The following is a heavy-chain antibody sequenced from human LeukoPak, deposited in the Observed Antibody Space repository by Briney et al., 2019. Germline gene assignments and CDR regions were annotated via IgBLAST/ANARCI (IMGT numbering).Heavy chain of an antibody. V-gene: IGHV3-74*01. CDR1: GLAFSAYK. CDR2: INSDGSTT. Sequence: GGSLRLSCAASGLAFSAYKMHWVRQAPRKGLVWVSRINSDGSTTSDADSVKGRFTISRDNAKNTLYLQMNSLRAEDTAVYYCARDGDGYNSHYFDYWGQGTLVTVSS. D-gene: IGHD5-24*01. J-gene: IGHJ4*02. CDR3: ARDGDGYNSHYFDY.